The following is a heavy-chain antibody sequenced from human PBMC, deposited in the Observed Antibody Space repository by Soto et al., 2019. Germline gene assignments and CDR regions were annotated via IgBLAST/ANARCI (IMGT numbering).Heavy chain of an antibody. J-gene: IGHJ5*02. D-gene: IGHD1-1*01. Sequence: QVQLVESGGGVVQPGRSLRLSCAASGFSISRSAMHWVRQAPGKGPEWVAVIAYDGSNKWYADSAKGRFTISRDNSKNTLYLHMTSLRGEDTAVYYCARDLQAGTDNVNWFAPWGQGTLVTVSP. CDR1: GFSISRSA. CDR2: IAYDGSNK. CDR3: ARDLQAGTDNVNWFAP. V-gene: IGHV3-30*04.